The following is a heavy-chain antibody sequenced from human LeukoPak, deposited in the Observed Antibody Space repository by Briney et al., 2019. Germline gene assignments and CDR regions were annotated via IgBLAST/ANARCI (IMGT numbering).Heavy chain of an antibody. D-gene: IGHD3-3*01. Sequence: GGSLRLSCAASGFTSGFTFDDYGMNWVRQVPGKGLEWVSGISRDGGRTGYADSVQGRFTISRDISRNSLHLQMNSLRVEDTAFYYCVKDSNYDFWSGYYKGFDNWGQGTLVTVSS. J-gene: IGHJ4*02. CDR1: GFTFDDYG. CDR2: ISRDGGRT. V-gene: IGHV3-20*04. CDR3: VKDSNYDFWSGYYKGFDN.